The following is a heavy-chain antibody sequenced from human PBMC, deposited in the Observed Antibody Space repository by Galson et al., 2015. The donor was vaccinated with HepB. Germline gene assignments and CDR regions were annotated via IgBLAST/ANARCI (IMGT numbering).Heavy chain of an antibody. J-gene: IGHJ6*02. CDR2: ISSSSSYI. D-gene: IGHD6-19*01. CDR1: GFTFSSYS. Sequence: SLRLSCAASGFTFSSYSMNWVRQAPGKGLEWVSSISSSSSYIYYADSVKGRFTISRDNAKNSLYLQMNSLRAEDTAVYYCARGSSGWYYYYYGMDVWGQGTTVTVSS. V-gene: IGHV3-21*01. CDR3: ARGSSGWYYYYYGMDV.